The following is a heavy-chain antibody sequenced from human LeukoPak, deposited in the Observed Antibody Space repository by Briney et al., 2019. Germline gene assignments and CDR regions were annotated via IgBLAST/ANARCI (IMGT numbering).Heavy chain of an antibody. CDR3: ARHTPPNSAYFYHYSGMDV. V-gene: IGHV4-39*01. J-gene: IGHJ6*02. CDR1: AGSISSDIYF. Sequence: PSETLSLTCTVSAGSISSDIYFWGWVRQPPGKGLEWLGSIYYNGSTYYNPSLKSRITMSVDTPRNQFSLKLCSVTAADTAVYYCARHTPPNSAYFYHYSGMDVWGQGTTVTVSS. CDR2: IYYNGST. D-gene: IGHD1-26*01.